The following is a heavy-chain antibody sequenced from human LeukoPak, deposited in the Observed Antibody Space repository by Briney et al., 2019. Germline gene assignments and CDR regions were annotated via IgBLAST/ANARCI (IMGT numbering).Heavy chain of an antibody. Sequence: GGSLRLSCAASGFTFSSYSMNWVRQAPGKGLEWVSSISSSSSYIYYADSVKGRFTISGDNAKNSLYLQMNSLRAEDTAVYYCARVLAGQGFWSGYSDWFDPWGQGTLVTVSS. CDR3: ARVLAGQGFWSGYSDWFDP. CDR2: ISSSSSYI. CDR1: GFTFSSYS. D-gene: IGHD3-3*01. V-gene: IGHV3-21*01. J-gene: IGHJ5*02.